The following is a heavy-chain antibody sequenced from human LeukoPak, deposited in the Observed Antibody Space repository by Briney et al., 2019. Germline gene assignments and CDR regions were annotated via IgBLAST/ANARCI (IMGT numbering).Heavy chain of an antibody. J-gene: IGHJ4*02. CDR2: IYHSGST. Sequence: SETLSLTCTVSGYSISSGYYWGWIRQPPGKGLEWIGSIYHSGSTYYHPSLRSRVTISVDTSKNQFSLRLSSVTAADTAVYYCARGSSAVADYWGQGTLVTVSS. V-gene: IGHV4-38-2*02. CDR3: ARGSSAVADY. D-gene: IGHD6-19*01. CDR1: GYSISSGYY.